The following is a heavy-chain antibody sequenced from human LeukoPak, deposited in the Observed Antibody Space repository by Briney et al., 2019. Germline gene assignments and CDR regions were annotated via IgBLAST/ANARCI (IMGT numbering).Heavy chain of an antibody. CDR3: ARQAGWDYYDSSGYRYWFDP. D-gene: IGHD3-22*01. V-gene: IGHV4-39*01. Sequence: SETLSLTCTVSGGSISSSSYYWGWVRQPPGKGLEWIGSIYYSGSTYYNPSLKSRVTISVDTSKNQFSLKLSSVTAADMAVYYCARQAGWDYYDSSGYRYWFDPWGQGTLVTVSS. CDR2: IYYSGST. CDR1: GGSISSSSYY. J-gene: IGHJ5*02.